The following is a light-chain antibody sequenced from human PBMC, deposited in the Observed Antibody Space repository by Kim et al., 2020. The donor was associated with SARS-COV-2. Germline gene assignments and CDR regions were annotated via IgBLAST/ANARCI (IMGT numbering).Light chain of an antibody. CDR3: TSRTSISTLV. CDR2: AVS. J-gene: IGLJ2*01. Sequence: GPSLTISCSGTSGDIGGFDYVSWYQQHPGKAPKLLIFAVSSRPSGVSNRFSASKSANTASLTISGLQADDEADYYCTSRTSISTLVFGGGTQLTVL. V-gene: IGLV2-14*03. CDR1: SGDIGGFDY.